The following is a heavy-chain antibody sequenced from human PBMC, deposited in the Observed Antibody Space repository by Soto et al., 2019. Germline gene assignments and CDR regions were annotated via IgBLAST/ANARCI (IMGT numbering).Heavy chain of an antibody. CDR2: IKQDGSEK. Sequence: GKGREWVANIKQDGSEKFYVDSVKGRFTISRDNAKNSLYLKMNNLRAEDTAVYYCASVGMETAAGKSYYYYDMAFLGRGTTVT. J-gene: IGHJ6*03. CDR3: ASVGMETAAGKSYYYYDMAF. V-gene: IGHV3-7*01. D-gene: IGHD6-13*01.